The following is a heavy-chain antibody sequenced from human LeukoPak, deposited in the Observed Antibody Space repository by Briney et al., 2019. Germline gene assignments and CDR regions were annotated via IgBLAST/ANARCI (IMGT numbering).Heavy chain of an antibody. J-gene: IGHJ6*03. V-gene: IGHV1-69*13. CDR1: GGTFSSYA. CDR2: IIPIFGTA. D-gene: IGHD6-13*01. Sequence: SVKVSCKASGGTFSSYAISWVRQAPGQGLEWMGGIIPIFGTANYAQKFQGRVTITADESTSTAYMELSSLRSEDTAVYYCAREGYSDSNHFHYYYYYMDAWGKGTTVTVSS. CDR3: AREGYSDSNHFHYYYYYMDA.